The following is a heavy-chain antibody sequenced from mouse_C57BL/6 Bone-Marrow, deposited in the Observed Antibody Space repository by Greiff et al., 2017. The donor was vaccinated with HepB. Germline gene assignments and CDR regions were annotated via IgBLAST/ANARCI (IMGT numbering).Heavy chain of an antibody. CDR2: ISDGGSYT. CDR1: GFTFSSYA. CDR3: ARWDTYFDY. V-gene: IGHV5-4*01. D-gene: IGHD4-1*01. Sequence: EVQRVESGGGLVKPGGSLKLSCAASGFTFSSYAMSWVRQTPEKRLEWVATISDGGSYTYYPDNVKGRFTISRDNAKNNLYLQMSHLKSEDTAMYYCARWDTYFDYWGQGTTLTVSS. J-gene: IGHJ2*01.